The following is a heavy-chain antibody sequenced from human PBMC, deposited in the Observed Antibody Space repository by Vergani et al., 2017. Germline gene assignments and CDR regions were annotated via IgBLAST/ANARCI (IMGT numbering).Heavy chain of an antibody. Sequence: QVQLVQSGAEVKKPGSSVKVSCKASGGTFSSYAISWVRQAPGQGLEWMGGIIPIFGTANYAQKFQGRVTITADESTSTAYMELSSLRSEDTAVYYCARDQKAGWMQLWSYYYGMDVWGQGTTVTVSS. CDR2: IIPIFGTA. CDR3: ARDQKAGWMQLWSYYYGMDV. J-gene: IGHJ6*02. D-gene: IGHD5-18*01. CDR1: GGTFSSYA. V-gene: IGHV1-69*01.